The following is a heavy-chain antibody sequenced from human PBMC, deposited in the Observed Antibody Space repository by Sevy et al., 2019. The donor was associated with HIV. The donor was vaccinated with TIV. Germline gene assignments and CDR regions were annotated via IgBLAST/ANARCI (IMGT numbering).Heavy chain of an antibody. CDR3: ARDLPPSATTVAHFDY. Sequence: GESLKISCTASGFTFSNYEMNWVRQAPGKGLEWVSYITNSGSTIYYSDSVRGRFTVSRDNAKNSLYLQMNSLGAEDTAVYYCARDLPPSATTVAHFDYWGRGTLVTVSS. J-gene: IGHJ4*02. CDR1: GFTFSNYE. D-gene: IGHD4-17*01. CDR2: ITNSGSTI. V-gene: IGHV3-48*03.